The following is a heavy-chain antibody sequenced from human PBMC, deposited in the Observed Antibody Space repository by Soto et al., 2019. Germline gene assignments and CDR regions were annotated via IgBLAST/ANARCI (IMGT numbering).Heavy chain of an antibody. V-gene: IGHV5-51*01. CDR2: VYPSDSDT. CDR1: GYIFSRYW. J-gene: IGHJ4*02. CDR3: ARAPGGRNCYNRFGF. Sequence: ASQKISYKRCGYIFSRYWIAPVRQKHEKGLAWMGIVYPSDSDTRYSPSFQGQVTISAAKSITTAYLQWDSLKASDTAIYYCARAPGGRNCYNRFGFWGQGTLVTVSS. D-gene: IGHD2-21*01.